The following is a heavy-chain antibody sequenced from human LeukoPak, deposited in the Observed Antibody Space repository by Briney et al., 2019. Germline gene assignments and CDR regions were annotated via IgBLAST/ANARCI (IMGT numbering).Heavy chain of an antibody. CDR2: INHSGDT. J-gene: IGHJ4*02. CDR3: ARHDRGYCSSTSCLESLRDY. D-gene: IGHD2-2*01. CDR1: GGSFSSYY. Sequence: ETLSLTCAVYGGSFSSYYWTWIRQPPGKGLEWIGEINHSGDTSYNPSLTSRVTISIDTSKNQCSLKLSSVTAADTAVYYCARHDRGYCSSTSCLESLRDYWGQGTLVTVSS. V-gene: IGHV4-34*01.